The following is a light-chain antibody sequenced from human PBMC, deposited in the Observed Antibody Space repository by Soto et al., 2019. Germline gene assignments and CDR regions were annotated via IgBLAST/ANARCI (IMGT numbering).Light chain of an antibody. CDR1: SSDVGGYNY. Sequence: QSALSQPASVSGSPGLSITISCTGTSSDVGGYNYVSWYQQHPGKAPKLMIYEVSNRPSGVSNRFSGSKSGNTASLTISGLQAEDEADYYCSSYTSSSLWVFGTGTKVTVL. V-gene: IGLV2-14*01. CDR3: SSYTSSSLWV. CDR2: EVS. J-gene: IGLJ1*01.